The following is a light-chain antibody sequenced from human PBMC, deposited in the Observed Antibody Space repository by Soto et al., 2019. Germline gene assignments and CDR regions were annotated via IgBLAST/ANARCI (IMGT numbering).Light chain of an antibody. CDR2: DAS. Sequence: DIQMTQSPSTLSASVGDRVTITCRASQSISSWSAWYQQKPGKAPKLLIYDASSLESGVPSRFSGSGSGTVFTLTISSPQHDDFATYYWQHYNSYSQEYTFGQGTKLEIK. CDR1: QSISSW. J-gene: IGKJ2*01. CDR3: QHYNSYSQEYT. V-gene: IGKV1-5*01.